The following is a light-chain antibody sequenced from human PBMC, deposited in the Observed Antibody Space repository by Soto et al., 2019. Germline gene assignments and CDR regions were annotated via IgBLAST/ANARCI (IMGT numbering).Light chain of an antibody. CDR3: QQRSNGPPT. J-gene: IGKJ4*01. CDR2: DAS. Sequence: EIVLTQSPATLSLSPGERATLSCRASKSVSSYLAWYQQKPGQAPRLLIYDASNRATGIPARFSGSGSGTYLTLTVSSLETEDSAVYYCQQRSNGPPTCGGGTKVEIK. CDR1: KSVSSY. V-gene: IGKV3-11*01.